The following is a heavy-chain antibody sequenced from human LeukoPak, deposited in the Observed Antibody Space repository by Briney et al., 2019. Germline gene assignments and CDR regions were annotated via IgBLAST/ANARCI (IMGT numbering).Heavy chain of an antibody. J-gene: IGHJ3*02. CDR1: GGTFSSYA. CDR3: ARPTVIFGVVGWAFDI. CDR2: IIPIFGTA. D-gene: IGHD3-3*01. Sequence: ASVKVSCKASGGTFSSYAISWVRQAPGQGLEWMGGIIPIFGTANYAQKFQGRVTITTDESTSTAYMELSSLRSEDTAVYYCARPTVIFGVVGWAFDIWGQGTMVTVSS. V-gene: IGHV1-69*05.